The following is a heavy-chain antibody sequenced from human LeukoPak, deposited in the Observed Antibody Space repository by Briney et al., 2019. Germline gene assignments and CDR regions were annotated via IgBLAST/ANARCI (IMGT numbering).Heavy chain of an antibody. CDR2: IHSNGYT. CDR3: AQRQGPMSGTYDYFDP. D-gene: IGHD1-26*01. Sequence: TSETLSLTCTVSGGSISGYYWTWIRQPPGQGLEWIAYIHSNGYTNYSPSLRSRVTISVDPSKNQFSLTVTPVTAADTAIYYCAQRQGPMSGTYDYFDPWGQGALVTVSS. CDR1: GGSISGYY. J-gene: IGHJ5*02. V-gene: IGHV4-4*09.